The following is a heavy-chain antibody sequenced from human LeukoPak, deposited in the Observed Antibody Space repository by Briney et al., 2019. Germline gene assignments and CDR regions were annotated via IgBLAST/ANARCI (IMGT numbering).Heavy chain of an antibody. CDR1: GHTFTGYY. CDR3: ARDGLVVVAARARRFDP. CDR2: INPNSGGT. V-gene: IGHV1-2*02. J-gene: IGHJ5*02. Sequence: ASVKVSCKASGHTFTGYYMHWVRQAPGRGLEWMGWINPNSGGTNYAQKFQGRVTMTRDTSISTAYMELSRLRSDDTAVYYCARDGLVVVAARARRFDPWGQGTLVTVSS. D-gene: IGHD2-15*01.